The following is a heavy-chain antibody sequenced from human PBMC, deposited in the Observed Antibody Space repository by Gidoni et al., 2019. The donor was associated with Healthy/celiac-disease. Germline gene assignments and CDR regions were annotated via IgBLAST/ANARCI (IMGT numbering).Heavy chain of an antibody. CDR3: AKAKTRGYYYGMDV. CDR2: ISVSGGST. Sequence: EVQLLESGGGLVQPGGSLRLSCAASGFTFSSYAMSWVRQAPGKGLEWVSAISVSGGSTYYADSVKGRFTISRDNSKNTLYLQMNSLRAEDTAVYYCAKAKTRGYYYGMDVWGQGTTVTVSS. V-gene: IGHV3-23*01. J-gene: IGHJ6*02. CDR1: GFTFSSYA.